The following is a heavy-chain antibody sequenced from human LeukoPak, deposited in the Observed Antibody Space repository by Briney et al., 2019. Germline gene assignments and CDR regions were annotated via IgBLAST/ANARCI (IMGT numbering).Heavy chain of an antibody. CDR2: INHSGST. CDR3: ARHNLAPFDY. V-gene: IGHV4-34*01. Sequence: SETLSLTCAVYGGSFSGYYWNWIRQPPGKGLEWIGEINHSGSTNYNPSLKSRVTISVDTSKNQFSLKLSSVTAADTAVYYCARHNLAPFDYWGQGTLVTVSS. J-gene: IGHJ4*02. CDR1: GGSFSGYY. D-gene: IGHD1-20*01.